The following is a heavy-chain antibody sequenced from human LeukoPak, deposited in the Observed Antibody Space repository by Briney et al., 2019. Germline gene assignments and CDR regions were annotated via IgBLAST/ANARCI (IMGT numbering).Heavy chain of an antibody. V-gene: IGHV3-74*01. J-gene: IGHJ6*02. CDR1: GFTFSNYW. Sequence: PGGSPRLSCAASGFTFSNYWMHWVRQATGKGLVWVSRINSDGSSTTYADSVKGRFTISRDNAKNTLYLQMNSLRAEDTAVYYCARDYGRSRDYGMDVWGQGTTVTVSS. CDR3: ARDYGRSRDYGMDV. CDR2: INSDGSST. D-gene: IGHD3-10*01.